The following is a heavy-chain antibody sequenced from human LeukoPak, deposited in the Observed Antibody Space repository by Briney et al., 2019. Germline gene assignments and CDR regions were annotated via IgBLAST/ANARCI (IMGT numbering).Heavy chain of an antibody. CDR1: GGSINSYH. CDR3: TRGYWLNFYYYGMDV. J-gene: IGHJ6*02. CDR2: FYYSGST. D-gene: IGHD2-15*01. V-gene: IGHV4-59*01. Sequence: PSETLSLTCTVSGGSINSYHWSWIRQPPGQGLEWIGYFYYSGSTNYNPSLKSRVTISGDTSKNQFSLKVSSVTAADTAVYYCTRGYWLNFYYYGMDVWGQGTTVTVSS.